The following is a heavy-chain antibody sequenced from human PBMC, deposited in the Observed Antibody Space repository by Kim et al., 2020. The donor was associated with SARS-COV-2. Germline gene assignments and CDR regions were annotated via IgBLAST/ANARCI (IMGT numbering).Heavy chain of an antibody. CDR1: GGSISSGGYY. D-gene: IGHD1-26*01. CDR3: ARGAYSGSFYYYYYGMDV. J-gene: IGHJ6*02. V-gene: IGHV4-31*03. Sequence: SETLSLSCTVSGGSISSGGYYWSWIRQHPGKGLVWIGYIYYSGSTYYNPALKSRVTISVDTSKNQFSLKLSSVTAADTAVYYCARGAYSGSFYYYYYGMDVWGQGTTVTVSS. CDR2: IYYSGST.